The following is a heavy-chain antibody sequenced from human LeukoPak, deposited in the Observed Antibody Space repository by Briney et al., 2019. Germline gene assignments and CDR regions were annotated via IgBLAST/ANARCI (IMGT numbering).Heavy chain of an antibody. D-gene: IGHD6-19*01. CDR3: ARRGSTGPYYMDV. J-gene: IGHJ6*03. Sequence: GESLKISCKGSGYSLTSYWIGWVRQMPGKGLEWMGIIYPGDSDTRYSPSFQGQVTIPADKSINTAYLQWSSLEASDSAMYYCARRGSTGPYYMDVWGKGTTVTISS. V-gene: IGHV5-51*01. CDR1: GYSLTSYW. CDR2: IYPGDSDT.